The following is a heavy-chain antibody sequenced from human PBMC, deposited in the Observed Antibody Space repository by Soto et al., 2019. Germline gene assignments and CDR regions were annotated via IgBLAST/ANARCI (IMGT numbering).Heavy chain of an antibody. CDR1: GFTFSNAW. V-gene: IGHV3-15*07. CDR2: IKSKTDGGTT. CDR3: TTHPAYDILTGYPEDYYYYGIDV. J-gene: IGHJ6*02. Sequence: PGGSLRLSCAASGFTFSNAWMNWVRQAPGKGLEWVGRIKSKTDGGTTDYAAPVKGRFTISRDDSKNTLYLQMNSLKTEDTAVYYCTTHPAYDILTGYPEDYYYYGIDVWGQGTTVTVSS. D-gene: IGHD3-9*01.